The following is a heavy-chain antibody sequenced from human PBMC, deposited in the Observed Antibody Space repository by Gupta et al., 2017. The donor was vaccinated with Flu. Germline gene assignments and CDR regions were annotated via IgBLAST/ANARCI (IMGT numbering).Heavy chain of an antibody. Sequence: EVKLVESGGGLVQPGGSLKLSCATSGFTFSDSTMHWVRQASGKGLEWVGRIRSKGNSYATGYGASVKGRFTISRDDSKNTAYLQMNSLKTDDTAVYYCARGMDGGWFDPWGQGILVTVSS. D-gene: IGHD3/OR15-3a*01. CDR2: IRSKGNSYAT. CDR1: GFTFSDST. J-gene: IGHJ5*02. V-gene: IGHV3-73*01. CDR3: ARGMDGGWFDP.